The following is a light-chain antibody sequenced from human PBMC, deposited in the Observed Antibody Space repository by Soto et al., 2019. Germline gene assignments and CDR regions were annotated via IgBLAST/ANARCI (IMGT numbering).Light chain of an antibody. Sequence: EIVLTQSPATVSLSPGERATLSCRASQSVRNNVAWYQQKPGQAPRLLIYDASTRATGVPARFSGSGSGTEFTLTISSLQSEDFAVYFCHHYGSSPPYTFGQGTKLDIK. CDR3: HHYGSSPPYT. CDR1: QSVRNN. V-gene: IGKV3-15*01. CDR2: DAS. J-gene: IGKJ2*01.